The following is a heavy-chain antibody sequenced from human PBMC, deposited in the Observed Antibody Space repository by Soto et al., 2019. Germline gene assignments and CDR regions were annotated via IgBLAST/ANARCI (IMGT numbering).Heavy chain of an antibody. CDR3: ARGLRTLDP. J-gene: IGHJ5*02. CDR2: INHSGST. V-gene: IGHV4-34*01. CDR1: GGSFSGYY. Sequence: SETLSLTCAVYGGSFSGYYWSWIRQPPGKGLEWIGEINHSGSTNYNPSLKSRVTISVDASKNQFSLKLSSVTAADTAVYYCARGLRTLDPWGQGTLVTVSS.